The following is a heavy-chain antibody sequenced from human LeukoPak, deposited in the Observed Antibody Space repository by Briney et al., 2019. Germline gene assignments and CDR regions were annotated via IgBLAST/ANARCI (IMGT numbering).Heavy chain of an antibody. CDR1: GFTFGDHG. V-gene: IGHV3-49*04. CDR3: TRDCSSDGCLQYFQH. Sequence: GGSLRFSCTASGFTFGDHGVSWVRQAPGKGPEWIGIIRNKDYGGTTEYAASVKGRFTISRENSKSVAYLHMSSLKSEDTAIYYCTRDCSSDGCLQYFQHWGQGTLVAVSS. D-gene: IGHD2-2*01. CDR2: IRNKDYGGTT. J-gene: IGHJ1*01.